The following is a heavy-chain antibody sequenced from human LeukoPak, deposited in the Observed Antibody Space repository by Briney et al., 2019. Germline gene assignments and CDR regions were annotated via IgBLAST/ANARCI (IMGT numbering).Heavy chain of an antibody. V-gene: IGHV4-59*01. Sequence: SETLSLTCSVSGGSITSYYWNWIRQPPGKGLEWIGYLYYSGSTNYNPSLKSRVTISVDTSKNQFSLHLSSVTPADTAVYYCARGSCWGFGPREFDYWGQGTLLTVSS. CDR1: GGSITSYY. J-gene: IGHJ4*02. D-gene: IGHD7-27*01. CDR3: ARGSCWGFGPREFDY. CDR2: LYYSGST.